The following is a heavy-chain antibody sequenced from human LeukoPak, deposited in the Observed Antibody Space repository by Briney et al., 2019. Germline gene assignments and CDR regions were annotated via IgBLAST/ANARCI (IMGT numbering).Heavy chain of an antibody. J-gene: IGHJ6*02. V-gene: IGHV4-34*01. Sequence: PSETLSLTCAGYGGAFSGYYWSWIRQTPGKGLEWVGEINHSGSTNYNPSLKSRVTISVDTSKNQFSLKLSSVTAADTAVYYCARGPRPRYCSGGSCSYRGYYYGMDVWGQGTTVTVSS. CDR1: GGAFSGYY. D-gene: IGHD2-15*01. CDR3: ARGPRPRYCSGGSCSYRGYYYGMDV. CDR2: INHSGST.